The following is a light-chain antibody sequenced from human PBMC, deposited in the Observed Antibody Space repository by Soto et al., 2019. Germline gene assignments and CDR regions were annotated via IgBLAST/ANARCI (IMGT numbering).Light chain of an antibody. V-gene: IGKV1-33*01. CDR2: GAT. J-gene: IGKJ3*01. Sequence: DIQMTQSASTLSASVGDRFTMTCHSSQDISNYLNWYQQKPGKAPKLLIYGATNLETGVPSRFSGSGSGTDFTFTISSLLPEDVATYYCQQYDNLPPFTFGPGTKVDIK. CDR1: QDISNY. CDR3: QQYDNLPPFT.